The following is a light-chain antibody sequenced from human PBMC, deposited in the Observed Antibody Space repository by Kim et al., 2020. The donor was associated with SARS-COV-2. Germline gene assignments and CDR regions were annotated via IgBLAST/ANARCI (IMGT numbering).Light chain of an antibody. V-gene: IGKV1-13*02. J-gene: IGKJ3*01. CDR2: DAS. CDR1: QGIGSA. Sequence: AIQLTQSPSALSASVGDRVTITCRARQGIGSALAWYQQKPGKPPKVLVYDASTLESGVPSRFSGSGSGTDFTLTIYSLQPEDFATYYCQHFHSFPPFSFGPGTKVDVK. CDR3: QHFHSFPPFS.